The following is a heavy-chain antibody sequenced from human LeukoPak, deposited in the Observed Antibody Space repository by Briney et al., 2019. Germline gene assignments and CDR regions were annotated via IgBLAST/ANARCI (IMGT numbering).Heavy chain of an antibody. D-gene: IGHD1-26*01. V-gene: IGHV1-69*13. J-gene: IGHJ4*02. Sequence: SVKVSCKASGGTFISYAISWVRQAPGQGLEWMGGIIPIFGTANYAQKFQGRVTITADESTSTAYMELSSLRSEDTAVYYCARGVRGRGRFYFDYWGQGTLVTVSS. CDR2: IIPIFGTA. CDR1: GGTFISYA. CDR3: ARGVRGRGRFYFDY.